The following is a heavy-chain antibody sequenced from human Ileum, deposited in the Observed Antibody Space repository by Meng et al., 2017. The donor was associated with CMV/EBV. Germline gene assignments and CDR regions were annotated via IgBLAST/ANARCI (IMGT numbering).Heavy chain of an antibody. Sequence: GGSLRLSCAASGFTFSTYEMNWVRQSPGKGLEWVAVHYADWSTFGAYTDYADSVRGRFTISRDKSKNTLYLQMDYLRADDTGMYYCTSHTHYAGNPPGTHNCWGQGTLVTVSS. V-gene: IGHV3-53*01. D-gene: IGHD1-14*01. CDR1: GFTFSTYE. J-gene: IGHJ4*02. CDR2: HYADWST. CDR3: TSHTHYAGNPPGTHNC.